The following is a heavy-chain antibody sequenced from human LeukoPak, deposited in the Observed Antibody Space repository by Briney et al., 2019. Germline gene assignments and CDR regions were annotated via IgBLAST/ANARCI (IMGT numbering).Heavy chain of an antibody. J-gene: IGHJ4*02. CDR3: ARERRREFDY. Sequence: GGSLRLSCAASGFTVSTNYMSWVRQAPGKGLEWVANIKQDGSEKYYVDSVKGRFTISRDNAKNSLYLQMNSLRAEDTAVYYCARERRREFDYWGQGTLVTVSS. V-gene: IGHV3-7*01. CDR1: GFTVSTNY. CDR2: IKQDGSEK.